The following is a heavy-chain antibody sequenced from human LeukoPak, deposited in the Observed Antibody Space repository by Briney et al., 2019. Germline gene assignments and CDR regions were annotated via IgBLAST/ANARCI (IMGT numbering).Heavy chain of an antibody. J-gene: IGHJ4*02. CDR2: IKPDGSEK. CDR1: GFNFINHY. V-gene: IGHV3-7*01. Sequence: PGGSLRLSCSASGFNFINHYMSWVRQAPGKGLGCVAKIKPDGSEKYYVDSVKGRLTISRDNSKNSLFLHLNSLRAEDTAVYYCVREIWWRFDYWGQGSLVTVSS. CDR3: VREIWWRFDY. D-gene: IGHD5-12*01.